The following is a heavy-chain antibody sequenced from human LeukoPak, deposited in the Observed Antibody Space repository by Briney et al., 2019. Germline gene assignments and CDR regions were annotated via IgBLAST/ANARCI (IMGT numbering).Heavy chain of an antibody. CDR3: ARDQLRFLEWLSLSGYYYYGMDV. D-gene: IGHD3-3*01. J-gene: IGHJ6*02. CDR1: GYTFTSYY. CDR2: INPSGGST. Sequence: ASVKVSCKASGYTFTSYYMHWVRQAPGQGLEWMGIINPSGGSTSYAQKFQGRVTMTRDTSTSTVYMELSSLRSDDTAVYYCARDQLRFLEWLSLSGYYYYGMDVWGQGTTVTVSS. V-gene: IGHV1-46*01.